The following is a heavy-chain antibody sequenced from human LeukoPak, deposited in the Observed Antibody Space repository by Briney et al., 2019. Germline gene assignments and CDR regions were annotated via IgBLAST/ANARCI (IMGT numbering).Heavy chain of an antibody. Sequence: GGSLRLSCAASGFTFSSYWMSWVRQAPGKGLEWVANIKQDGSEKYYVDSVKGRFTISRDNSKNTLYLQMNSLRAEDTAVYYCARLGYRDGYNYDYWGQGTLVTVSS. CDR3: ARLGYRDGYNYDY. CDR1: GFTFSSYW. CDR2: IKQDGSEK. V-gene: IGHV3-7*01. D-gene: IGHD5-24*01. J-gene: IGHJ4*02.